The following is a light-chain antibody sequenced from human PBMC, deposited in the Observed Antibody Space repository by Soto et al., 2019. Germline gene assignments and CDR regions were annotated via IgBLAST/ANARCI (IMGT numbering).Light chain of an antibody. Sequence: QSVLTQPASVSGSPGQSITISCTGTSSDVGSYNLVSWYQQHPGKAPKLMIYEGSKRPSGVSNRFSGSKSGNTASLTISGLQAEDEADYYCCSYAGFRVFGGGTKVTVL. CDR3: CSYAGFRV. CDR2: EGS. V-gene: IGLV2-23*01. CDR1: SSDVGSYNL. J-gene: IGLJ2*01.